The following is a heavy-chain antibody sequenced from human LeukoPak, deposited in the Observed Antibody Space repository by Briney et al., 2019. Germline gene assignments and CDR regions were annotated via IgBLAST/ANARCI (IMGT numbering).Heavy chain of an antibody. CDR2: IWYDGSNK. Sequence: PGGSLRLSCAASGFTFSSYGMHWVRQAPGKGLEWVAVIWYDGSNKYYADSVKGRFTISRDNSKNTLYLQVNSLRAEDTAVYYCARDAFNWNDAYYFDYWGQGTLVTVSS. V-gene: IGHV3-33*01. CDR3: ARDAFNWNDAYYFDY. D-gene: IGHD1-20*01. CDR1: GFTFSSYG. J-gene: IGHJ4*02.